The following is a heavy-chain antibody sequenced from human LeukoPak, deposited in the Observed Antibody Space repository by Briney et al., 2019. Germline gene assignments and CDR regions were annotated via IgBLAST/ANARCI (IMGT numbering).Heavy chain of an antibody. CDR2: IYNSGST. CDR3: AKLYYDSSGYYPFDY. J-gene: IGHJ4*02. V-gene: IGHV4-59*08. Sequence: SETLSLTCTASGGSISNYYWSWIRQPPGKGLEWVGYIYNSGSTNYTPSLKSRVTISVDTSKNQFSLKLSCVTAADTAVYYCAKLYYDSSGYYPFDYWGQGTLVTVSS. D-gene: IGHD3-22*01. CDR1: GGSISNYY.